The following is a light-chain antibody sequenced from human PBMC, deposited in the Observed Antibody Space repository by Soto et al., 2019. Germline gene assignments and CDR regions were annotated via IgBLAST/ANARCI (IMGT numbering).Light chain of an antibody. J-gene: IGKJ4*01. V-gene: IGKV2-28*01. CDR3: AQGLATPFT. Sequence: EIVLTQSPLSLPVTPVDPASISFRSSQSLLHSNGYNYLNWYLQKPGQSPQLLIYLGSNRASGVPDRFSGSGSGTDFTLTINRVEAEDVGLYFCAQGLATPFTFGGGTKVDIK. CDR1: QSLLHSNGYNY. CDR2: LGS.